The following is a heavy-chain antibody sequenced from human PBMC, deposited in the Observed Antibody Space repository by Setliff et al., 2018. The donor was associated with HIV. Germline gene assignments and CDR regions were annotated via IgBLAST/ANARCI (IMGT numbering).Heavy chain of an antibody. CDR1: GYSIRSGFY. V-gene: IGHV4-38-2*02. CDR2: IFHSGST. D-gene: IGHD5-18*01. J-gene: IGHJ4*02. Sequence: SETLSLTCSVSGYSIRSGFYWGWIRQPPGRRLEWIGSIFHSGSTYSNPSLKSRVTISMDTSKNQFSLNLRSVIAADTAVYYCAGGYNYAYSDYWGQGALVTVSS. CDR3: AGGYNYAYSDY.